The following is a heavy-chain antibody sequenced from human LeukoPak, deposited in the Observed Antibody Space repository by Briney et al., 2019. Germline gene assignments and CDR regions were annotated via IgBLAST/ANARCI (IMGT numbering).Heavy chain of an antibody. V-gene: IGHV3-48*03. CDR1: GFTFSSYE. CDR2: ISSSGSTI. Sequence: PGRSLRLSCAASGFTFSSYEMNWVRQAPGKGLEWVSYISSSGSTIYYADSVKGRFTISRDNAKNSLYLQMNSLRAEDTAVYYCARSYGDYALGAFDIWGQGTMVTVSS. CDR3: ARSYGDYALGAFDI. D-gene: IGHD4-17*01. J-gene: IGHJ3*02.